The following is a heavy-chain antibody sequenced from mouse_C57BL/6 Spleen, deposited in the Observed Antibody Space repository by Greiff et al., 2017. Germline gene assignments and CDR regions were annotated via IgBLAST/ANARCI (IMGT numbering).Heavy chain of an antibody. V-gene: IGHV3-6*01. CDR2: ISYDGSN. CDR1: GYSITSGYY. Sequence: VQLQQSGPGLVKPSQSLSLTCSVTGYSITSGYYWNWIRQFPGNKLEWMGYISYDGSNNYNPSLKNRISITRDTSKNQFFLKLNSVTTEDTATYYCARNHGAYWGQGTLVTVSA. CDR3: ARNHGAY. J-gene: IGHJ3*01.